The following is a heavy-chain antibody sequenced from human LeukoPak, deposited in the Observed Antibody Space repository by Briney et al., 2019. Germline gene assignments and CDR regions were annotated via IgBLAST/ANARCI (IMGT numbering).Heavy chain of an antibody. CDR1: GYSISSGYY. D-gene: IGHD5-18*01. J-gene: IGHJ6*03. V-gene: IGHV4-38-2*02. CDR3: ARDLRDTTMDYYYYYMDI. Sequence: PSETLSLTCTVSGYSISSGYYWGWIRQPPGKGLEWIGTIYHSGSSYYNPSLKSRVTISVDTSKNQFSLKLSSVTAADTAVYYCARDLRDTTMDYYYYYMDIWGKGTTVTVSS. CDR2: IYHSGSS.